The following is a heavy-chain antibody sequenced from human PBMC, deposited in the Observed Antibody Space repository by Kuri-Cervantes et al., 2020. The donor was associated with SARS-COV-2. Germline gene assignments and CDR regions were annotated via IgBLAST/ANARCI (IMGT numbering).Heavy chain of an antibody. J-gene: IGHJ2*01. D-gene: IGHD2-2*01. CDR3: ARGALICGSSSCHGDFDL. V-gene: IGHV3-30*03. Sequence: GGSLRLSCAASGFNFRTYGLHWVRQAPGKGLEWVALISFDGSNKYYADSVKGRFTISRDNSKNTLYLQMNSLRTEDTAVHYCARGALICGSSSCHGDFDLWGRGTLVTVSS. CDR2: ISFDGSNK. CDR1: GFNFRTYG.